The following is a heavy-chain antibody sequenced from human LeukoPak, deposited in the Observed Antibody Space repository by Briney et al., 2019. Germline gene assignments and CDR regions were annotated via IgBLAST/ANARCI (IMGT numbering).Heavy chain of an antibody. J-gene: IGHJ6*03. V-gene: IGHV1-2*02. CDR2: INPNSGGT. CDR3: ARDLFSDYYYYYMDV. Sequence: GASVKVSCKASGYTFTGYYMHWVRQAPGQGLEWMGWINPNSGGTNYAQKFQGRVTMTRDTSTSTAYMELSRLRSDDTAVYYCARDLFSDYYYYYMDVWGKGTTVTVSS. CDR1: GYTFTGYY. D-gene: IGHD2/OR15-2a*01.